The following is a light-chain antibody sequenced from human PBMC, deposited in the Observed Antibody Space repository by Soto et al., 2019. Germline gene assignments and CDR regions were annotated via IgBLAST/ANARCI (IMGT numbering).Light chain of an antibody. CDR2: AAS. Sequence: IKMTQSPSAMSASVGDRGPITSRASQGISHYLAWFQQKPGKVPKRLIYAASSLQGGGPSRFSGSGSGTEFTLTISSLQPQDFATYYCLQHNSYPWTFGQGTKVDI. CDR1: QGISHY. CDR3: LQHNSYPWT. J-gene: IGKJ1*01. V-gene: IGKV1-17*03.